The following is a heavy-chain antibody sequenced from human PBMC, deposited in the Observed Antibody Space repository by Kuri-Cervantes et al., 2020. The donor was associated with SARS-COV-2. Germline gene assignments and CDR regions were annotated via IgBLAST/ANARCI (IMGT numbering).Heavy chain of an antibody. CDR2: INPSGGST. CDR1: GYTFTSYY. J-gene: IGHJ4*02. D-gene: IGHD4-23*01. CDR3: ARDVGYGGTSELDITYFDY. Sequence: ASAKVSCKASGYTFTSYYMHWVRQAPGQGLEWMGIINPSGGSTSYAQKFQGRVTMTRDTSTSTVYMELSSLRFEDTAVYFCARDVGYGGTSELDITYFDYWGQGTLVTVSS. V-gene: IGHV1-46*01.